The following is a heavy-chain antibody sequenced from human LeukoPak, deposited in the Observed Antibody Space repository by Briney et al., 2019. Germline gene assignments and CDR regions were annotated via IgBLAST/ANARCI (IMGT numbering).Heavy chain of an antibody. CDR2: IIPIFGTA. CDR1: GGTFSIYA. V-gene: IGHV1-69*13. J-gene: IGHJ5*02. D-gene: IGHD6-13*01. Sequence: SVKVSCKASGGTFSIYAISWVRQAPGQGGEWMGGIIPIFGTANYAQKFQGRVTITPDESTSTAYMALTSLRSEDTAVYYCARDCIAAAGARIFLWFDPWGQGTLVTVSS. CDR3: ARDCIAAAGARIFLWFDP.